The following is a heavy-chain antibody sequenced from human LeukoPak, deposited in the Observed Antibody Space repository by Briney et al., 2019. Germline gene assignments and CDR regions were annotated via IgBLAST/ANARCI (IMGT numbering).Heavy chain of an antibody. Sequence: SQTLSLTCAISGDSVSSNSAAWNWIRQSPSRGLEWLGRTYYRSKWYSDYTGSVKSRIAINPDTSKNQFSLHLNSVTPEDTAVYYCARFAGGYLDAFDMWGQGTMVTVSS. CDR1: GDSVSSNSAA. D-gene: IGHD3-22*01. CDR2: TYYRSKWYS. J-gene: IGHJ3*02. CDR3: ARFAGGYLDAFDM. V-gene: IGHV6-1*01.